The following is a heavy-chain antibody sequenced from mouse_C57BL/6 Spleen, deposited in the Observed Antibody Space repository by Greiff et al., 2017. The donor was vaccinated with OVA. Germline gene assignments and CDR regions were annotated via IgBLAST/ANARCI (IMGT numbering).Heavy chain of an antibody. V-gene: IGHV6-3*01. J-gene: IGHJ1*03. Sequence: EVKLMESGGGLVQPGGSMKLSCVASGFTFSNYWMNWVRQSPEKGLEWVAQIRLKSDNYATHYAESVKGRFTISRDDSKSSVYLQMNNLRAEDTGIYYCTAHYYYGSRESYWYFDVWGTGTTVTVSS. CDR2: IRLKSDNYAT. D-gene: IGHD1-1*01. CDR3: TAHYYYGSRESYWYFDV. CDR1: GFTFSNYW.